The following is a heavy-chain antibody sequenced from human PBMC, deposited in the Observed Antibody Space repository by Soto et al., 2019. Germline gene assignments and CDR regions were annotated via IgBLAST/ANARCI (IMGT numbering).Heavy chain of an antibody. CDR2: INPILSMS. J-gene: IGHJ4*02. Sequence: QVQLVQSGAEVKKPGSSVRVSCKASGDTFTFYSINWVRQAPGLGLEWMGRINPILSMSNYAQRFQGRVRMTADKSTSTAYVELRSLRSEDTAMYYCASSYGSGYRAFDYWGQGALVTVSS. CDR1: GDTFTFYS. D-gene: IGHD3-10*01. CDR3: ASSYGSGYRAFDY. V-gene: IGHV1-69*02.